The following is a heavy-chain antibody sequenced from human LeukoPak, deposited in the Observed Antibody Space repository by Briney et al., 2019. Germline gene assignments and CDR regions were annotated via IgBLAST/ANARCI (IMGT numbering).Heavy chain of an antibody. Sequence: SETLSLTCTVSGDSFSSYHWSWLRQPPGKGLEWIGYISSRGSTSYNRSPKGRVTISVDTSKNQFSLKLNSVTAADTAVYYCARVGRGDHTWGSYSCDHWGQGTLVSVSS. CDR2: ISSRGST. J-gene: IGHJ4*02. V-gene: IGHV4-59*01. D-gene: IGHD3-16*01. CDR3: ARVGRGDHTWGSYSCDH. CDR1: GDSFSSYH.